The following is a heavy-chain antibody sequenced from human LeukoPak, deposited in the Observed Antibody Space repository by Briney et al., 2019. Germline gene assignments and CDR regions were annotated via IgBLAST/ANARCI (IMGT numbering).Heavy chain of an antibody. CDR1: GFTFSRYS. CDR2: ISASGSHI. CDR3: ARGPQFCSGGSCFGCYFDY. D-gene: IGHD2-15*01. V-gene: IGHV3-21*01. Sequence: KSGGSLRLSCAASGFTFSRYSMNWVRQPPGKGLEWASSISASGSHIYYADSVKGRFSIPRDSARNSVYVQMSSLRAEDTAVYYCARGPQFCSGGSCFGCYFDYWGQGALVTVSS. J-gene: IGHJ4*02.